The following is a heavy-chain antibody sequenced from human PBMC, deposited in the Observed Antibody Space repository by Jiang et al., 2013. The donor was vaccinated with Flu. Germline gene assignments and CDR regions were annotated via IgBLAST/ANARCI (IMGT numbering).Heavy chain of an antibody. CDR2: IRSKANSYAT. J-gene: IGHJ3*02. V-gene: IGHV3-73*01. Sequence: GRIRSKANSYATAYAASVKGRFTISRDDSKNTAYLQMNSLKTEDTAVYYCTRVPTTVTHDAFDIWGQGTMVTVS. D-gene: IGHD4-17*01. CDR3: TRVPTTVTHDAFDI.